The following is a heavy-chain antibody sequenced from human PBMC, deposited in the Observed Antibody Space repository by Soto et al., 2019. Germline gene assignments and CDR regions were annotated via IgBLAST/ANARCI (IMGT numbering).Heavy chain of an antibody. Sequence: SETLSLTCTVSGGSISSYYWSWIRQPPGKGLEWIGYIYYSGSTNYNPSLKSRVTISVDTSKTQFSLKLSSVTAADTAVYYCARSSSWYGSLDYWGQGTLVTVSS. CDR1: GGSISSYY. CDR2: IYYSGST. V-gene: IGHV4-59*08. CDR3: ARSSSWYGSLDY. J-gene: IGHJ4*02. D-gene: IGHD6-13*01.